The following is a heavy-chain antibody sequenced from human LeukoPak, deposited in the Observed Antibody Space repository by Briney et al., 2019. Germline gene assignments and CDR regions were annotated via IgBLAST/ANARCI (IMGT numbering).Heavy chain of an antibody. Sequence: GGSLRLSCAASGFTFSSYSMNWVRQAPGKGLEWVSSISNSSTYIYYADSVKGRFTISRDNAKNSLYLQMNSLRAEDTAVYYCARDRDIYGSGSYFDYWGQGTLVTVSS. V-gene: IGHV3-21*04. CDR3: ARDRDIYGSGSYFDY. CDR2: ISNSSTYI. J-gene: IGHJ4*02. CDR1: GFTFSSYS. D-gene: IGHD3-10*01.